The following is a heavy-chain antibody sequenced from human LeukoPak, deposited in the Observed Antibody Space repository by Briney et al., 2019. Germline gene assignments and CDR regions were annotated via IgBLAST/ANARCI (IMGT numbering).Heavy chain of an antibody. V-gene: IGHV4-39*01. CDR2: TYYSGST. J-gene: IGHJ3*02. D-gene: IGHD4-17*01. CDR1: GGSFSSYY. CDR3: ARQGPVKDYGDYGDAFDI. Sequence: SETLSLTCAVYGGSFSSYYWGWIRQPPGKGLEWIGSTYYSGSTYYNPSLKSRVTISVDTSKNQFSLKLSSVTAADTAVYYCARQGPVKDYGDYGDAFDIWGQGTMVTVSS.